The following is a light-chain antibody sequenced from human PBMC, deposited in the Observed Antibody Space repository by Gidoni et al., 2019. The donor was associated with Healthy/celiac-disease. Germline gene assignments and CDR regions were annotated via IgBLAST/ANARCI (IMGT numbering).Light chain of an antibody. CDR3: QQYGSSPWT. V-gene: IGKV3-20*01. J-gene: IGKJ1*01. CDR1: QSVSSSY. CDR2: GAS. Sequence: ELVLTQSPGTLSLSPGESATLSCRASQSVSSSYLAWYQQKPGQAPRLLIYGASSRATGIPDRFSGSGSGTDFTLTISRLEPEDFAGYYCQQYGSSPWTFGQGTKVEIK.